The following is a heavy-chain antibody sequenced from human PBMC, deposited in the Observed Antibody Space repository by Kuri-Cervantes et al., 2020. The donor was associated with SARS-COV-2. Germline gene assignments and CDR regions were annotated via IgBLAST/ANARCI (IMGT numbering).Heavy chain of an antibody. CDR2: MNPNSGNT. J-gene: IGHJ4*02. CDR1: GYTFTSYD. D-gene: IGHD6-13*01. Sequence: ASVKVSCKASGYTFTSYDINWVRQATGQGLEWMGWMNPNSGNTGYAQRFQGRVTITRNTSISTAYMELSSLRSEDTAVYYCARGRRYSSSWYDFDYWGQGTLVTVSS. CDR3: ARGRRYSSSWYDFDY. V-gene: IGHV1-8*03.